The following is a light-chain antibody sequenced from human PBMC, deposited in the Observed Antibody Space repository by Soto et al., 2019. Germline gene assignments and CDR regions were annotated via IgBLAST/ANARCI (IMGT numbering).Light chain of an antibody. CDR3: QQYNNWPRT. V-gene: IGKV3D-15*01. Sequence: MTQSPATLSVSPGERATLSCRASQSVSSNLAWYQQKPGQAPRLLIYGASTRATGIPARFSGSGSGTEFTLTISSLQSEDFAVYYCQQYNNWPRTFGGGTKVDIK. J-gene: IGKJ4*01. CDR1: QSVSSN. CDR2: GAS.